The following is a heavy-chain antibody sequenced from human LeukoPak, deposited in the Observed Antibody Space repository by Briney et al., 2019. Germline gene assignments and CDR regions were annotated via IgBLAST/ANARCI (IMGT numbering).Heavy chain of an antibody. J-gene: IGHJ4*02. CDR3: ATGPQTYYYGSGSYYATDY. Sequence: ASVKVSCKVSGYTLTELSMHWVRQAPGKGLEWMGGFDPEDGETIYAQKFQGRVTMTEDTSTDTAYMELSSLRSEDTAVYYCATGPQTYYYGSGSYYATDYWGQGTLVTVPS. D-gene: IGHD3-10*01. CDR2: FDPEDGET. V-gene: IGHV1-24*01. CDR1: GYTLTELS.